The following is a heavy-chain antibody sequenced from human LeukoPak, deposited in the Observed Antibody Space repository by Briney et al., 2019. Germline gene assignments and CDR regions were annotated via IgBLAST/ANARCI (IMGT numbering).Heavy chain of an antibody. Sequence: SETLSLTCTVSGGSISSYYWSWIRQPPGKGLEWIGYIYYSGSTNYNPSLKSRVTISVDTSKNQFSLKLSSVTAADTAVYYCARGDSSGYYYVVFDYWGQGTLVTVSS. CDR1: GGSISSYY. CDR3: ARGDSSGYYYVVFDY. D-gene: IGHD3-22*01. V-gene: IGHV4-59*01. CDR2: IYYSGST. J-gene: IGHJ4*02.